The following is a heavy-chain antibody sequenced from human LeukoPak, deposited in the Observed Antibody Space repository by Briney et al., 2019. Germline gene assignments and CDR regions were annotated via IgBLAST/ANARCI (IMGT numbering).Heavy chain of an antibody. D-gene: IGHD6-19*01. Sequence: LSLTCTVSGGSISSGDYYWSWIRQPPGKGLEWVSSISGSGSDTYYADSVKGRFTISRDNSKNTLYVQMVSLRAEDTAIYYCAGSSGWWAHDYWGQGTLVTVSS. J-gene: IGHJ4*02. CDR2: ISGSGSDT. V-gene: IGHV3-23*01. CDR1: GGSISSGDYY. CDR3: AGSSGWWAHDY.